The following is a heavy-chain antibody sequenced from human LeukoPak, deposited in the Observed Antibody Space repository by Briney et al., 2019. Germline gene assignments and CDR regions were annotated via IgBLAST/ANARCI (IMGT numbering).Heavy chain of an antibody. D-gene: IGHD3-3*01. CDR2: ISYDGSNK. V-gene: IGHV3-30-3*01. CDR1: GFTFSSYA. CDR3: ARDYYDFWSGYYLVDY. J-gene: IGHJ4*02. Sequence: GGSLRLSCAASGFTFSSYAMHWVRQAPGKGLEWVAVISYDGSNKYYADSVKGRFTISRDNSKNTLYLQMNSLRAEGTAVYYCARDYYDFWSGYYLVDYWGQGTLVTVSS.